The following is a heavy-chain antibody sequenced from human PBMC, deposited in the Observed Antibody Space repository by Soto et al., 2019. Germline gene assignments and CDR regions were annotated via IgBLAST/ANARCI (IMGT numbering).Heavy chain of an antibody. D-gene: IGHD3-10*01. CDR3: AMNTYYYGSGSYRFQYFDY. J-gene: IGHJ4*02. CDR2: IIPILGKT. V-gene: IGHV1-69*04. Sequence: SVKVSCKASGYTFTRSGISWVRQAPGQGLEWMGRIIPILGKTKYAQKFQGRVTITADKSTSTAYMELSSLRSEDTAVYYCAMNTYYYGSGSYRFQYFDYWGQGTLVTVSS. CDR1: GYTFTRSG.